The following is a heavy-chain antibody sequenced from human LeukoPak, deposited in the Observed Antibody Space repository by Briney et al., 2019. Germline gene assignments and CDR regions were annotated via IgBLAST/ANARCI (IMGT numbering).Heavy chain of an antibody. CDR3: ARDVGSSWYGVDY. V-gene: IGHV1-18*01. CDR2: ISTYNENT. Sequence: ASVKVSCKASGYTFTNCGISWVRQAPGQGLEWMGWISTYNENTNYAQKLQGRVTMTTDTSTSTAYMELGSLRSGDTAVYYCARDVGSSWYGVDYWGQGTLVTVSS. D-gene: IGHD6-13*01. J-gene: IGHJ4*02. CDR1: GYTFTNCG.